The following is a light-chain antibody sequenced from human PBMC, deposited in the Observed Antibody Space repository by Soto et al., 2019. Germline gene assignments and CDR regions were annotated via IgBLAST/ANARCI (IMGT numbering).Light chain of an antibody. CDR3: SSYAGSNHYV. CDR1: SSDVGGYNY. CDR2: EVS. V-gene: IGLV2-8*01. Sequence: QSVLTQPPSASGSPGQSVTISCTGTSSDVGGYNYVSWYQQHPGEAPKLMIYEVSKRPSGVPDRFSGSKSGNTASLTVSGLQAEDEADYYCSSYAGSNHYVFGPGTKLTVL. J-gene: IGLJ1*01.